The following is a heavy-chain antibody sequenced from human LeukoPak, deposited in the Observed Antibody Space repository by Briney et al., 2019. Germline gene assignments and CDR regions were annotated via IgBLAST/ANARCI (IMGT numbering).Heavy chain of an antibody. D-gene: IGHD4-23*01. J-gene: IGHJ4*02. CDR3: ARPGSIRWSIDY. CDR1: GFTFSSYG. Sequence: GGSLRLSCAASGFTFSSYGMHWVRQAPGKGLEWVSVIYSGGSTYYADSVKGRFTISRDNSKNTLYLQMNSLRAEDTAVYYCARPGSIRWSIDYWGQGTLVTVSS. V-gene: IGHV3-66*04. CDR2: IYSGGST.